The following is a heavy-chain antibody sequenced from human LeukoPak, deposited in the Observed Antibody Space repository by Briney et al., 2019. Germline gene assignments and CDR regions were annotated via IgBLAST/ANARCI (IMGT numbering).Heavy chain of an antibody. J-gene: IGHJ3*02. CDR1: GGSISSYY. D-gene: IGHD5-18*01. V-gene: IGHV4-59*01. Sequence: KPSETLSLTCTVSGGSISSYYWSWIRQPPGKGLEWIGDIYYSGSTNYNASLKSRVTISVDTSKNQFSLKLGSVTAADTAVYYRARANVNTSMTDAFDIWGQGTRVTVSS. CDR2: IYYSGST. CDR3: ARANVNTSMTDAFDI.